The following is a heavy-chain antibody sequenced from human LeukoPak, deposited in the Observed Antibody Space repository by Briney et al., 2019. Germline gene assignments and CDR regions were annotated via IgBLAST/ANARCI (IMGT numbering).Heavy chain of an antibody. D-gene: IGHD6-19*01. Sequence: GGALILSCAASGFTFSSYSINWVRQAPGKGLEWVSSISSSSSYIYYADSVKGRFTISRDNAKNSLYLQMNSLRAEDTAVYYCARDPIAVADRFDYWGQGTLVTVSS. CDR3: ARDPIAVADRFDY. CDR2: ISSSSSYI. V-gene: IGHV3-21*01. CDR1: GFTFSSYS. J-gene: IGHJ4*02.